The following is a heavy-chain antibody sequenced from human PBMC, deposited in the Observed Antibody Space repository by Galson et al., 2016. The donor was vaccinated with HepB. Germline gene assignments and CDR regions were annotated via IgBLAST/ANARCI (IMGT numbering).Heavy chain of an antibody. CDR1: GYTFTSYY. CDR3: ARDPDFYDTRGDAFGI. D-gene: IGHD3-22*01. CDR2: ITPSGGIT. V-gene: IGHV1-46*01. J-gene: IGHJ3*02. Sequence: SVKVSCKASGYTFTSYYIHWVRQAPGQGLEWVGVITPSGGITTYAQKFRGRVTMTRDTSRTTVYMELNSLRSEDTAVYYCARDPDFYDTRGDAFGIWGQGTVVTVSS.